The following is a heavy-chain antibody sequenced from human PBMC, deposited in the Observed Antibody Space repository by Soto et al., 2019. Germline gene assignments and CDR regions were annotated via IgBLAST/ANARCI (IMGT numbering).Heavy chain of an antibody. CDR2: IYYSGST. D-gene: IGHD4-4*01. CDR1: GGSISSSSYY. J-gene: IGHJ6*02. V-gene: IGHV4-39*01. Sequence: KPSETLSLTCTVSGGSISSSSYYWGWIRQPPGKGREWIGSIYYSGSTYYNPSLKSRVTISVDTSKNQFPLKLSSVTAADTAVYYCARTPFSNYVGPRYGMDVWGQGTTVTVS. CDR3: ARTPFSNYVGPRYGMDV.